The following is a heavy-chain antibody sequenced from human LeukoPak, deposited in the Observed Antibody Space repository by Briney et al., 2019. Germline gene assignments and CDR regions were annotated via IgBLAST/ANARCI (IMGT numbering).Heavy chain of an antibody. D-gene: IGHD3-10*01. CDR2: INHSGNT. J-gene: IGHJ4*02. V-gene: IGHV4-34*01. CDR3: ASRGTYYYGSGSYYFDY. Sequence: SETLSLTCAVYGGSFSGYYWSWIRQPPGKGLEWIGEINHSGNTNYNPSLKSRVTISVDTSKNQFSLKLSSVTAADTAVYYCASRGTYYYGSGSYYFDYWGQGTLVTVSS. CDR1: GGSFSGYY.